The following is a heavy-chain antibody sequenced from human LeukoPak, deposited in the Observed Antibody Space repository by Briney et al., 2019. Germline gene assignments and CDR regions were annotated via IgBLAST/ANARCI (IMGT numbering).Heavy chain of an antibody. CDR3: AKDPFHSSSWYYFDY. Sequence: GGSLRLSCAASGFTFSSYGMHWVRQAPGKGLEWVAFIRYDGSNRYYADSVKGRFTISRDNSKNTLHLQMNSLRTEDTAVYYCAKDPFHSSSWYYFDYWGQGTLVTVSS. V-gene: IGHV3-30*02. CDR2: IRYDGSNR. D-gene: IGHD6-13*01. CDR1: GFTFSSYG. J-gene: IGHJ4*02.